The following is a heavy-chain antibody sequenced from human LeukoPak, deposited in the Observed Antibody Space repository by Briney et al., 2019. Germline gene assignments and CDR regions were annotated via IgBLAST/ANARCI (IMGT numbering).Heavy chain of an antibody. J-gene: IGHJ4*02. CDR3: ARDRKSGEWDLVP. V-gene: IGHV3-30*03. D-gene: IGHD1-26*01. CDR2: ISYDGSNK. CDR1: GFTFSSYG. Sequence: GRSLRLSCAASGFTFSSYGMHWVRQAPGKGLEWVAVISYDGSNKYYADSVKGRFIISRDNAKNSLYLQMNSLRAEDTAVYYCARDRKSGEWDLVPWGQGTLVTVSS.